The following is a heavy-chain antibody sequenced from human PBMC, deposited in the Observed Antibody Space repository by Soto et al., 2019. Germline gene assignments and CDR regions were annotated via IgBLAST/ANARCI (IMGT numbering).Heavy chain of an antibody. D-gene: IGHD4-17*01. CDR2: ISGSGGST. CDR1: GFTFSSYA. V-gene: IGHV3-23*01. Sequence: EVQLLESGGGLVQPGGSLRLSCAASGFTFSSYAMSWVRQAPGKGLEWVSAISGSGGSTYYADSVKGRFTISRDNSKNTLYLQMNSLRAEDTAVYYCAKDYASTVTTAEYFQHWGQGTLVTVSS. CDR3: AKDYASTVTTAEYFQH. J-gene: IGHJ1*01.